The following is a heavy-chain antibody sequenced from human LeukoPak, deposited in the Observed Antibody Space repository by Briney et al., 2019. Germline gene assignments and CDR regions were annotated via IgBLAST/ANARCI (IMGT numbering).Heavy chain of an antibody. V-gene: IGHV3-23*01. D-gene: IGHD2-15*01. CDR1: GLTFSNHA. CDR2: ISGSGRTT. CDR3: AKNVVVKRYFDY. Sequence: PGGSLRLSCAASGLTFSNHAMSWVRQAPGKGLQWVSVISGSGRTTEYADSVKGRFTISRDNSKNTLSLQMNSLRVEDTAIYYCAKNVVVKRYFDYWGQGTLITVAS. J-gene: IGHJ4*02.